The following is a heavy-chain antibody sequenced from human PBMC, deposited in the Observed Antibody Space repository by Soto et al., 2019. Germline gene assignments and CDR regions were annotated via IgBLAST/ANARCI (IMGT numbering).Heavy chain of an antibody. V-gene: IGHV4-4*07. CDR1: NGSISGSY. Sequence: SETLSLTCTVSNGSISGSYWSWVRQPAEKRLEWIGRIHSSGTFNYNPSLKSRVTVSVDTSKNQVSLKLSSVTAADTAVYFCARDNKVSKGYGMDVWGQGTTVTVSS. CDR2: IHSSGTF. J-gene: IGHJ6*02. CDR3: ARDNKVSKGYGMDV.